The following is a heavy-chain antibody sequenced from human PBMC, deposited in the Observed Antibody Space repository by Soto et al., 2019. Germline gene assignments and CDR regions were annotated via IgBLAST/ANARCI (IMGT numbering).Heavy chain of an antibody. D-gene: IGHD3-3*01. J-gene: IGHJ5*02. CDR2: IYYSGST. V-gene: IGHV4-31*03. CDR1: GGSISSGDYY. CDR3: ARWWSGSRQGFDP. Sequence: ASETLSLTCTVSGGSISSGDYYWSWIRQHPGKGLEWIGYIYYSGSTYYNPSLKSRVTISVDTSKNQFSLKLSSVTAADTAVYYCARWWSGSRQGFDPWGQGTLVTVPQ.